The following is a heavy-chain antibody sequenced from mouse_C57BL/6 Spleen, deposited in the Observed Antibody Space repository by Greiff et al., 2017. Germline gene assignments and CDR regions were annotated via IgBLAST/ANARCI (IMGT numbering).Heavy chain of an antibody. D-gene: IGHD1-1*01. Sequence: EVQLVESGGGLVKPGGSLKLSCAASGFTFSDYGMHWVRQAPEKGLEWVAYISSGSSSFYYADTVKGRFTISTDNAKNTLFLQMTSLRSADTALYYCARSNYGSSMDYWGQGTSVTVSS. CDR2: ISSGSSSF. CDR1: GFTFSDYG. CDR3: ARSNYGSSMDY. J-gene: IGHJ4*01. V-gene: IGHV5-17*01.